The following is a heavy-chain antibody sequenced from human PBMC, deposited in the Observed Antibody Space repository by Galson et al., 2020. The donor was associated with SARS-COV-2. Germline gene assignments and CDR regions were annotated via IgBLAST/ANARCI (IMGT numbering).Heavy chain of an antibody. D-gene: IGHD7-27*01. Sequence: ARPGGSLRLSYSASGLTFSNTEMNWVRQAPGKGLEWLSYISMRGITIYYADSVKGRFTISRDNAENSLYLQMNSLRAEDTGIYYCATGDFWFESWGQGTLVTVSS. CDR3: ATGDFWFES. J-gene: IGHJ5*01. V-gene: IGHV3-48*03. CDR1: GLTFSNTE. CDR2: ISMRGITI.